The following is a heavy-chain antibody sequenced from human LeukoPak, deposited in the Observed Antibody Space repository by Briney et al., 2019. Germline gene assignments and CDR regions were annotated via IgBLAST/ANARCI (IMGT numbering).Heavy chain of an antibody. CDR3: AREDTMIVVVTKPNAFDI. CDR1: GYTFTGYY. Sequence: GASVTVSCKASGYTFTGYYMHWVRQAPGQGLEWMGWINPNSGGTNYAQKFQGRVTMTRDTSISTAYMELSRQRSDDTAVYYCAREDTMIVVVTKPNAFDIWGQGTMVTVSS. J-gene: IGHJ3*02. CDR2: INPNSGGT. V-gene: IGHV1-2*02. D-gene: IGHD3-22*01.